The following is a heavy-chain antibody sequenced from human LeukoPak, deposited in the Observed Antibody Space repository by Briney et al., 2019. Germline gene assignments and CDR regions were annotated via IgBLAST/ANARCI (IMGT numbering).Heavy chain of an antibody. V-gene: IGHV1-18*01. CDR2: ISGYNGNT. J-gene: IGHJ3*02. CDR1: GYTFTTYG. D-gene: IGHD4-11*01. CDR3: ARDSGDYSKEYDGFVT. Sequence: ASVKVSCKASGYTFTTYGISWVRQAPGQGLEWMGWISGYNGNTNYAQKLQGRVTMTTDTSTSTAYMELRSLRSDDTAVYYCARDSGDYSKEYDGFVTWGQGTMVTVSS.